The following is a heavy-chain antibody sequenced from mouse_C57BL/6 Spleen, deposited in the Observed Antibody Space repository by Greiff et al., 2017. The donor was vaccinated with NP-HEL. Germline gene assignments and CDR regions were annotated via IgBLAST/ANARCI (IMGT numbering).Heavy chain of an antibody. Sequence: VKLQESGAELAKPGASVKLSCKASGYTFTSYWMHWVKQRPGQGLEWIGYLNPSSGYTKYNQKFKDKAKLTADKSSSTAYMQLSSLTYEDSAVYYCARDYGNYVAYWGQGTLVTVSA. CDR1: GYTFTSYW. CDR2: LNPSSGYT. CDR3: ARDYGNYVAY. J-gene: IGHJ3*01. D-gene: IGHD2-1*01. V-gene: IGHV1-7*01.